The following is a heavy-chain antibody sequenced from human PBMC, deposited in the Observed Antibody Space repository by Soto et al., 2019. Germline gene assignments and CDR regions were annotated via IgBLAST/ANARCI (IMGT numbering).Heavy chain of an antibody. CDR2: IYHSGST. J-gene: IGHJ5*02. V-gene: IGHV4-30-2*01. CDR3: ARGLGSGWFDP. CDR1: GGSISSGGYS. Sequence: QLQLQESGSGLVKPSQTLSLTCAVSGGSISSGGYSWSWIRQPPGKGLEWIGYIYHSGSTYYNPSLKGRVTISVDRSKNQFSLKLSSVTAADTAVYYCARGLGSGWFDPWGQGTLVTVSS. D-gene: IGHD1-26*01.